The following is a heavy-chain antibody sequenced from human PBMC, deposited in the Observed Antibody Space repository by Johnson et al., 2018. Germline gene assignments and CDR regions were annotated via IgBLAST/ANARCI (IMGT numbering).Heavy chain of an antibody. CDR2: INPSGGST. V-gene: IGHV1-46*01. D-gene: IGHD5-24*01. Sequence: QVQLVQSGAEVKKPGASVKVSCKASGYTFTSYYMHWVRQAPGQGLEWMGIINPSGGSTSYAQKFQGRVTMTRETATSTVYMELSSLSSEATAVYYGARKDGHYYRMDVWGQGTTVTVSS. CDR3: ARKDGHYYRMDV. CDR1: GYTFTSYY. J-gene: IGHJ6*02.